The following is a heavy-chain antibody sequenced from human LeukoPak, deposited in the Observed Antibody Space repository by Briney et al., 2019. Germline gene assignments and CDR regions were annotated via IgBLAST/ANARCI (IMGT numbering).Heavy chain of an antibody. CDR2: IRQDGGEK. J-gene: IGHJ4*01. Sequence: PGGSLRLSCAVSGFTFTDYWMNWVRQAPGKGLEWVASIRQDGGEKTYVDSVKGRLTISRDNTKNSLSLQVNSLRVEDTAVYYCARDGTAAGLYFDLWGQGTLVTVSS. CDR3: ARDGTAAGLYFDL. D-gene: IGHD6-13*01. V-gene: IGHV3-7*01. CDR1: GFTFTDYW.